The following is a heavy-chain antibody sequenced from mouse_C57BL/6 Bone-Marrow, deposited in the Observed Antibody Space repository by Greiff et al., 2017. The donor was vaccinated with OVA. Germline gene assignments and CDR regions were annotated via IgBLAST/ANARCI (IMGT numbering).Heavy chain of an antibody. D-gene: IGHD3-2*02. CDR1: GFSLSTSGMG. J-gene: IGHJ4*01. CDR3: ARRRQLRPSAMDD. Sequence: QVTLKESGPGILQSSQTLSLTCSFSGFSLSTSGMGVSWIRQPSGKGLEWLAHIYWDDDKRYNPSLKSRLTISKDTSRNQVFLKITSVDTADTATYYCARRRQLRPSAMDDWGQGTSVTVSS. CDR2: IYWDDDK. V-gene: IGHV8-12*01.